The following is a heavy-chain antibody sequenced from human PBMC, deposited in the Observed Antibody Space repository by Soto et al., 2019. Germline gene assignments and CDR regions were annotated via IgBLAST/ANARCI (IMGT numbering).Heavy chain of an antibody. V-gene: IGHV3-23*01. D-gene: IGHD6-19*01. J-gene: IGHJ4*02. Sequence: GGSLRLSCAASGFTFSSYAMSWVRQAPGKGLEWVSVISGSGGSTYYADSVKGRFAISRDNSRNTLYLQMNSLRAEGTAVYYCAKCSPRYSSGLKAYYFDYWGQGTLVTVSS. CDR1: GFTFSSYA. CDR2: ISGSGGST. CDR3: AKCSPRYSSGLKAYYFDY.